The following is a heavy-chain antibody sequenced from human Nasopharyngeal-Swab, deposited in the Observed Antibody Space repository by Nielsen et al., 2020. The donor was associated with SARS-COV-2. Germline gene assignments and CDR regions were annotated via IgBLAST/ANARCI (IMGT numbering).Heavy chain of an antibody. CDR2: IYYSGST. D-gene: IGHD3-16*01. CDR3: ARNPFEFDAFDI. Sequence: SETLSLTCTVSGGSISSYYWSWIRQPPGKGLEWIGYIYYSGSTNYNPSLKSRVTISVDTSKNQFSLKLSSVTAADTAVYYCARNPFEFDAFDIWGQRTMVTVSS. V-gene: IGHV4-59*01. J-gene: IGHJ3*02. CDR1: GGSISSYY.